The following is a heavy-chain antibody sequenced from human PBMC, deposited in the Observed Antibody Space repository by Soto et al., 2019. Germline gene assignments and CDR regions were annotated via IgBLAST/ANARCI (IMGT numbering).Heavy chain of an antibody. V-gene: IGHV1-2*04. D-gene: IGHD2-8*01. CDR3: ARGHSTDCSNGVCSFFYNHEMDV. CDR1: GYRFTDYH. CDR2: INPKSGGT. Sequence: ASVKVSCKASGYRFTDYHIHWVRQAPGQGLERLGRINPKSGGTSTAQKFQGWVTMTRDRSRSTVYMELTRLRSDDTAVYFCARGHSTDCSNGVCSFFYNHEMDVWGQGTTVTVSS. J-gene: IGHJ6*02.